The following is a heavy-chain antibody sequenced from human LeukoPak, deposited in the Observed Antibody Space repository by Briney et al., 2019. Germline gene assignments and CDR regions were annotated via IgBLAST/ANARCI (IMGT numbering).Heavy chain of an antibody. CDR2: ISQDGSEK. Sequence: PGGSLRLSCAASGFTFSSYWMSWVRQAPGKGLEWVAYISQDGSEKYYVDSVKGRFPISRDNAKNSLYLQMNSLRAEDTAVYYCARDVASSTGYYFDYWGQGTLVTVSS. CDR1: GFTFSSYW. J-gene: IGHJ4*02. CDR3: ARDVASSTGYYFDY. V-gene: IGHV3-7*01. D-gene: IGHD2-8*02.